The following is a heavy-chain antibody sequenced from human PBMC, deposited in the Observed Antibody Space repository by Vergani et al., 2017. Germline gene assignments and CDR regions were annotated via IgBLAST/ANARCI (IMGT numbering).Heavy chain of an antibody. CDR2: ISNDGSKK. CDR3: AKAGSVTSGRLQYNFYMDV. D-gene: IGHD3-10*01. V-gene: IGHV3-30*18. J-gene: IGHJ6*03. Sequence: QVQLAESGGGRVQPGRSLRLSCAASGFSFSSHAIHWVRQAPGQGLEWVAVISNDGSKKYYADSVKGRFTISSDNSKNTLDLQMNSLRTQDTAVYYCAKAGSVTSGRLQYNFYMDVWGKGTTVTVS. CDR1: GFSFSSHA.